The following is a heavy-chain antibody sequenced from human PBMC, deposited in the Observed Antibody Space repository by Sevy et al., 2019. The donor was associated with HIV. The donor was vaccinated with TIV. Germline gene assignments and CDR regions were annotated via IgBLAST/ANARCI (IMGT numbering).Heavy chain of an antibody. CDR2: FDPEDGER. CDR3: ATTREYYQDSSGYLDF. V-gene: IGHV1-24*01. D-gene: IGHD3-22*01. CDR1: GYTVTEVS. J-gene: IGHJ4*02. Sequence: ASVKVSCKVSGYTVTEVSMHWVRQAPGKGLEWMGRFDPEDGERTYARKFQGRVTLTEDTSTDTAYMELRCLKSEDTAVYYCATTREYYQDSSGYLDFWGQGTLVTVSS.